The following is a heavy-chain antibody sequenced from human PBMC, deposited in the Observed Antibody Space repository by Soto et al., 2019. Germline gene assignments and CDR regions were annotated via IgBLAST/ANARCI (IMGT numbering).Heavy chain of an antibody. V-gene: IGHV3-23*05. CDR3: AKTPRWGASWDWYFDL. CDR1: GFTFSTYA. CDR2: IKSSGSPT. J-gene: IGHJ2*01. Sequence: EVQLLESGGGWVQPGGSLRLSCAASGFTFSTYAMTWVRLAPGRGLEWVLGIKSSGSPTDYPESVKGRFTISRDNLMNTLLLEMNGRRAEDTAIYYCAKTPRWGASWDWYFDLWGRGSLVTVSS. D-gene: IGHD1-26*01.